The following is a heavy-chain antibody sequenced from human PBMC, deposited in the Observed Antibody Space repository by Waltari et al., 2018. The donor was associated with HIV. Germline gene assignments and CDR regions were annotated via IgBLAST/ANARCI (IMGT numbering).Heavy chain of an antibody. CDR3: ARHALRVGAAYWNFDL. J-gene: IGHJ2*01. CDR1: GGSVSSSSYF. CDR2: IYYTGIA. V-gene: IGHV4-39*01. Sequence: QLQLQESGPGLVKPSETLSLTCTVSGGSVSSSSYFWGWIRQPPGKGLEWIGRIYYTGIAYYNPPLKSRVTISVDTSKNQFSLKVTSVTAADTAVYYCARHALRVGAAYWNFDLWGRGTLVTVSS. D-gene: IGHD1-26*01.